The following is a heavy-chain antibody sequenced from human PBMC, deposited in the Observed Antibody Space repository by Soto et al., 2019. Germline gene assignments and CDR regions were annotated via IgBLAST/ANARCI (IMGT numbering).Heavy chain of an antibody. Sequence: VQLVESGGGVVQPGRSLRLSCAASGFTFSDYAMHWVRQAPGKGLEWVAVVSHDGRNTHYADSVKGRFTISRDSSKKTVSLEMTSLRAEDPAGYYWAKGGRQWLITSDFNYWGQGALVTVSS. J-gene: IGHJ4*02. D-gene: IGHD6-19*01. V-gene: IGHV3-30*18. CDR3: AKGGRQWLITSDFNY. CDR2: VSHDGRNT. CDR1: GFTFSDYA.